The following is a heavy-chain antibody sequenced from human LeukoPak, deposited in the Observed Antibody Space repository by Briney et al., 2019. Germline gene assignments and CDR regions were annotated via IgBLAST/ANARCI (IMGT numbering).Heavy chain of an antibody. D-gene: IGHD3-22*01. CDR1: GGSFSGYY. V-gene: IGHV4-34*01. CDR3: ARVTGYMIEDYFDY. Sequence: PSETLSLTCAVYGGSFSGYYWNWIRQPPGKGLEWIGEINNSGSTNYNPSLKSRVTISRDTSKNQFSLKLSSVTAADTAVYYCARVTGYMIEDYFDYWGQGTLVTVSS. CDR2: INNSGST. J-gene: IGHJ4*02.